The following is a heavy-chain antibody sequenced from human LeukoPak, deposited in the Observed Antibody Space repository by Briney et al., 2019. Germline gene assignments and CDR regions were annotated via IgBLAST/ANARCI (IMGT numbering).Heavy chain of an antibody. Sequence: PGGSLRLSCAASGFTFSSYAMSWLRQAPGKGREWVSAISGSGVSTYYADSVKGGFTISRDNPKNSLYLQMNSLRAEDTAVYYCAKDPYDFWSGYFWRWFDPWGQGTLVTVSS. CDR1: GFTFSSYA. J-gene: IGHJ5*02. V-gene: IGHV3-23*01. CDR3: AKDPYDFWSGYFWRWFDP. CDR2: ISGSGVST. D-gene: IGHD3-3*01.